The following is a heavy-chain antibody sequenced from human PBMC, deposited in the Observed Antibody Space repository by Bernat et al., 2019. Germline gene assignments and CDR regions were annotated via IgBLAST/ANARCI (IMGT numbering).Heavy chain of an antibody. CDR2: IWYDGSNK. V-gene: IGHV3-33*01. D-gene: IGHD3-10*01. CDR3: ARGLWFGELFYGMDV. CDR1: GFTFSSYG. J-gene: IGHJ6*02. Sequence: QVQLVESGGGVVQPGRSLRLSCAASGFTFSSYGMHWVRQAPGKGLEWVAVIWYDGSNKYYADSVKGRFTISRDNSKNTLYLQMNSLRAEDMAVYYCARGLWFGELFYGMDVWGQGTTVTVSS.